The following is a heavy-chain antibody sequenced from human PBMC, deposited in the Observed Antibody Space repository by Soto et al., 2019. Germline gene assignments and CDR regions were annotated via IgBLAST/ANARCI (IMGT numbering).Heavy chain of an antibody. CDR1: GFTFSSYG. J-gene: IGHJ4*02. CDR2: ISYDGSNK. V-gene: IGHV3-30*18. D-gene: IGHD2-15*01. CDR3: AKDLLPVVVAAPFDY. Sequence: GGSLRLSCAASGFTFSSYGMHWVRQAPGKGLEWVAIISYDGSNKYYADSVKGRFTISRDNSKNTLYLQMNSLRAEDTAVYYCAKDLLPVVVAAPFDYRGQRTLVTGSS.